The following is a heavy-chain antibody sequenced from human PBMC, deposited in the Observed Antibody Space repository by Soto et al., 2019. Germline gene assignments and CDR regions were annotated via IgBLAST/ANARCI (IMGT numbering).Heavy chain of an antibody. CDR3: ARLRYYYDSSGYSVSREFDY. Sequence: SETLSLTCTVSGGSISSYYWSWIRQPPGKGLQWIGYIYYSGSTNYNPSLKSRVTISVDTSKNQFSLKLSSVTAADTAVYYCARLRYYYDSSGYSVSREFDYWGQGTLVTVSS. D-gene: IGHD3-22*01. J-gene: IGHJ4*02. V-gene: IGHV4-59*08. CDR2: IYYSGST. CDR1: GGSISSYY.